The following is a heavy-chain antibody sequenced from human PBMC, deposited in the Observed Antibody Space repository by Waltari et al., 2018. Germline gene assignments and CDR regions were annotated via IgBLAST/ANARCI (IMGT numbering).Heavy chain of an antibody. CDR1: GFTVSRNY. Sequence: EVQLVESGGGLIQPGGSLRLSCAASGFTVSRNYMSWVRQAPGKGLEWVSVIYTDGSTYYADSVKGRFTVSRDNSKNTLYLQMNSLGAEDTAVYYCAMPRVRGDYGDYLTYWGQGTLVTVSS. J-gene: IGHJ4*02. V-gene: IGHV3-53*01. CDR3: AMPRVRGDYGDYLTY. D-gene: IGHD4-17*01. CDR2: IYTDGST.